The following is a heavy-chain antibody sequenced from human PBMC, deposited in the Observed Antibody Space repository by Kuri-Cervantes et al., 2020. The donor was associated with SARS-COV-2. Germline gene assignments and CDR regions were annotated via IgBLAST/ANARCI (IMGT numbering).Heavy chain of an antibody. V-gene: IGHV1-2*02. CDR1: GYTFTSYG. CDR3: ASENYDFWSGDDRTPNFDY. Sequence: ASVKVSCKASGYTFTSYGISWVRQAPGQGLEWMGWINPNSGGTNYAQKFQGRVTMTRDTSISTAYMGLSRLRSDDTAVYYCASENYDFWSGDDRTPNFDYWGQGTLVTVSS. D-gene: IGHD3-3*01. CDR2: INPNSGGT. J-gene: IGHJ4*02.